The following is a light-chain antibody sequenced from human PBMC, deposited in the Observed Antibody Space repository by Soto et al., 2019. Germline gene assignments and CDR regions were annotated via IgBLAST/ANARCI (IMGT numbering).Light chain of an antibody. J-gene: IGKJ1*01. V-gene: IGKV1-5*03. Sequence: DIQMTQSPSTLSASVGDRVTITCRASQTIDSWLAWYQQKPGKAPKLLIYKASSLESGVPSRFSGSGSGTEFTLTISSLQPDDFATYYCQQYYSYSQTFGQGTKVEIK. CDR2: KAS. CDR1: QTIDSW. CDR3: QQYYSYSQT.